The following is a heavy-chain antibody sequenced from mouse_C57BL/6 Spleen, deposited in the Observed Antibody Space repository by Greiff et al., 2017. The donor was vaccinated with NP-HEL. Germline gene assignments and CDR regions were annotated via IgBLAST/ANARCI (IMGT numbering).Heavy chain of an antibody. V-gene: IGHV1-64*01. D-gene: IGHD2-4*01. Sequence: VQLQQPGAELVKPGASVKLSCKASGYTFTSYWMHWVKQRPGQGLEWIGMIHPNSGSTNYNEKFKSKATLTVDKSSSTAYMQLSSLTSEDSAVYYFARDDYDEGTWFAYWGQGTLVTVSA. CDR1: GYTFTSYW. CDR3: ARDDYDEGTWFAY. CDR2: IHPNSGST. J-gene: IGHJ3*01.